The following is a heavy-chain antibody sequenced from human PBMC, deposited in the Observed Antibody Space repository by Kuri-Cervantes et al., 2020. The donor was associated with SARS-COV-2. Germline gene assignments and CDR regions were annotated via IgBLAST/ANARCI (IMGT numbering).Heavy chain of an antibody. Sequence: GGCLRLSCNGSGYSFTSYWIGWVRQMPGKGLEWMGIIYPGDSDTRYSPCFQDQVIISADKSIYTAFLQWSSLKAADTAMYYCARRAYGEQVDYYYMDVWGKGTPVTVSS. CDR1: GYSFTSYW. D-gene: IGHD4-17*01. J-gene: IGHJ6*03. CDR2: IYPGDSDT. CDR3: ARRAYGEQVDYYYMDV. V-gene: IGHV5-51*01.